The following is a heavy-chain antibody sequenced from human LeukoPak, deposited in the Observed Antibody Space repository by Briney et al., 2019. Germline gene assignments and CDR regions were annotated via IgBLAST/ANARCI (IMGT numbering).Heavy chain of an antibody. D-gene: IGHD5-24*01. Sequence: GGSLRLSCAASGLTFDDYTMHWVRQAPGKGLEWVSLISWDGGSTYYADSVKGRFTISRDNSKNSLYLQMNSLRTEDTALYYCAKDKRVGDGYNYYDYWGQGTLVTVSS. CDR3: AKDKRVGDGYNYYDY. J-gene: IGHJ4*02. V-gene: IGHV3-43*01. CDR1: GLTFDDYT. CDR2: ISWDGGST.